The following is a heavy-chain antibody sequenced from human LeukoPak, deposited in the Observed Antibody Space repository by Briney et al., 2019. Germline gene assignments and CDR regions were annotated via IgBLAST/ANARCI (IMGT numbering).Heavy chain of an antibody. CDR1: GYTFTSYG. CDR2: ISAYHGNT. V-gene: IGHV1-18*01. Sequence: ASVKVSCKASGYTFTSYGISWVRQAPGQGLEWMGWISAYHGNTKYAQKLQGRVTITTDTSTSTAYRELRSLRSDDTAVYYCARVSVTGVAMTNFDYWGQGALVTVSS. CDR3: ARVSVTGVAMTNFDY. J-gene: IGHJ4*02. D-gene: IGHD3-3*01.